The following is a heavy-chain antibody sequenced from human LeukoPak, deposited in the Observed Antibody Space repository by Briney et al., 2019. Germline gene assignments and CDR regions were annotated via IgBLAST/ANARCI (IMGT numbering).Heavy chain of an antibody. Sequence: GRSLRLSCAASGFTFSSYAMHWVRQAPGKGLEWVAVISYDGSNKYYADSVKGRFTISRDNSKNTLYLQMNSLRAEDTAVYYCARRTDYWGQGTLDTVSS. CDR2: ISYDGSNK. J-gene: IGHJ4*02. CDR3: ARRTDY. V-gene: IGHV3-30-3*01. CDR1: GFTFSSYA. D-gene: IGHD1-1*01.